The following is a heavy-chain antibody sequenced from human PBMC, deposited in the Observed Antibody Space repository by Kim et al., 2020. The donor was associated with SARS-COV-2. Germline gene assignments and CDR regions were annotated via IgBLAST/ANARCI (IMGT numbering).Heavy chain of an antibody. Sequence: SETLSLTCTVSGGSISSGGYYWSWIRQHPGKGLEWIGYIYYSGSTYYNPSLKSRVTISVDTSKNQFSLKLSSVTAADTAVYYCAREGGNWNDVSIGYYYYGMDVWGQGTTVTVSS. CDR3: AREGGNWNDVSIGYYYYGMDV. V-gene: IGHV4-31*03. CDR2: IYYSGST. CDR1: GGSISSGGYY. D-gene: IGHD1-1*01. J-gene: IGHJ6*02.